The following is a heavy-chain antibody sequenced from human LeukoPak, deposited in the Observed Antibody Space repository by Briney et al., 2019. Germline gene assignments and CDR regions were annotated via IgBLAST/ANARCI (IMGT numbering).Heavy chain of an antibody. CDR1: AFTFSRYA. V-gene: IGHV3-30*04. D-gene: IGHD3-22*01. Sequence: GRSLRLSCAASAFTFSRYAMHWVRQAPGKGLECVTLISYDGSHKDYADSVKGRFTISRDNAKNSLYLQMSSLRAEDTAVYYCARAYYYDSSGYVYYFEYWGQGTLLTVSS. CDR2: ISYDGSHK. J-gene: IGHJ4*02. CDR3: ARAYYYDSSGYVYYFEY.